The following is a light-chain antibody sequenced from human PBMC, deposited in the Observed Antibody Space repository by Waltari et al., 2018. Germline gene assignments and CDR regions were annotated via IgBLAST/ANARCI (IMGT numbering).Light chain of an antibody. J-gene: IGKJ4*01. CDR1: QGVSSY. V-gene: IGKV3-11*01. CDR3: QQRSNWFT. CDR2: DAS. Sequence: EIVLTQSPATLSLSPGERATLSCRASQGVSSYLAWYQQKPGQAPRLLIYDASNGATGIPARFSGSGSGTDFTLTISSLEPEDFAVYYCQQRSNWFTFGGGTKVEIK.